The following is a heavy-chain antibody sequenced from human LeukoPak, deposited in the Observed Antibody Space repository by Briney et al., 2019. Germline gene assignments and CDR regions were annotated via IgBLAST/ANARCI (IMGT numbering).Heavy chain of an antibody. V-gene: IGHV4-59*12. CDR1: GGSISSYY. Sequence: SETLSLTCTVSGGSISSYYWSWIRQTPGKGLEWIGYIYYSGSTNYNPSLKSRVTISVDTSKNQFSLKLSSVTAADTAVYYCARRSSGYGSGSYYNDYWGQGTLVTVSS. D-gene: IGHD3-10*01. CDR3: ARRSSGYGSGSYYNDY. CDR2: IYYSGST. J-gene: IGHJ4*02.